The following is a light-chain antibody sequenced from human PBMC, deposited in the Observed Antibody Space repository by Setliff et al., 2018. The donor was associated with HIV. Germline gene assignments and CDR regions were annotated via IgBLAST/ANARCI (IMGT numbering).Light chain of an antibody. CDR2: DNT. CDR3: QSYDSSLTGSNV. CDR1: NSNIGAGYE. Sequence: QSVLTQPPSVSGAPGQRVTVSCTGSNSNIGAGYEVHWYQQFPGTVPKLLIYDNTNRPSGVPDRFSGSKSGTSASLAITGLQAEDEADYYCQSYDSSLTGSNVFGTGTKV. V-gene: IGLV1-40*01. J-gene: IGLJ1*01.